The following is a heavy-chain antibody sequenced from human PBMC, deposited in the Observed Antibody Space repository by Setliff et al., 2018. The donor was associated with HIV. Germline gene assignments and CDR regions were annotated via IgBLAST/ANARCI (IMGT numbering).Heavy chain of an antibody. D-gene: IGHD3-16*01. V-gene: IGHV4-39*01. CDR1: GGSISSSTYY. Sequence: SETLSLTCSVSGGSISSSTYYWGWIRQPPGKGLEWIGDIFYTGNTYYNPSLKSRVAISVDTSENQFSLKLSPVTAADTAVYYCARTPSRGGFDYWGQGTLVTVSS. CDR2: IFYTGNT. CDR3: ARTPSRGGFDY. J-gene: IGHJ4*02.